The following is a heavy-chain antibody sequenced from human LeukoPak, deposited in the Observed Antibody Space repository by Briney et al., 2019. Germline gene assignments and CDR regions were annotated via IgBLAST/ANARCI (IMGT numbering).Heavy chain of an antibody. CDR3: AKDRRDVYTGDAFDI. D-gene: IGHD5-24*01. CDR2: ISGSGGST. V-gene: IGHV3-23*01. Sequence: GGSLRLSCAASGFTFSSYSMNWVRQAPGKGLEWVSAISGSGGSTYYADSVRGRFTISRDNSKNTLYLQMNSLRAEDTAVYYCAKDRRDVYTGDAFDIWGQGTMVTVSS. CDR1: GFTFSSYS. J-gene: IGHJ3*02.